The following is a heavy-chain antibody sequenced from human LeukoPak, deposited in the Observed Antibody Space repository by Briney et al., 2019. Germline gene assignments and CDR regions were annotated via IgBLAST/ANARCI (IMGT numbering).Heavy chain of an antibody. Sequence: ASVKVSCKASGYTFTSYGISWVRQAPGQGLEWMGWISAYNGNTNYVQKLQGRVTMTTDTSTSTAYMELRSLRSDDTAVYYCARDKGSSWYLTRLFDYWGQGTLVTVSS. V-gene: IGHV1-18*01. J-gene: IGHJ4*02. D-gene: IGHD6-13*01. CDR3: ARDKGSSWYLTRLFDY. CDR2: ISAYNGNT. CDR1: GYTFTSYG.